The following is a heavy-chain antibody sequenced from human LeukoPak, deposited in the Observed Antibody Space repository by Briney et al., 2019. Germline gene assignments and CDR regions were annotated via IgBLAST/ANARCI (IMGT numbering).Heavy chain of an antibody. CDR3: ARVGYSYGYGGDY. CDR2: INHSGST. Sequence: SETLSLTCAVYGGSFSGYYWSSIRQPPGKGLEWIGEINHSGSTNYNPSLKSRVTISLDTSKNQFSLKLSSVTAADTAVYYCARVGYSYGYGGDYWGQGTLVTVSS. D-gene: IGHD5-18*01. V-gene: IGHV4-34*01. CDR1: GGSFSGYY. J-gene: IGHJ4*02.